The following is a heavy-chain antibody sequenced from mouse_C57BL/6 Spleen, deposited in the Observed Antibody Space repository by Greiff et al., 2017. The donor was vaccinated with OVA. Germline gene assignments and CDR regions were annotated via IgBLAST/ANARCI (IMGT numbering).Heavy chain of an antibody. Sequence: QVQLKQPGAELVMPGASVKLSCKASGYTFTSYWMHWVKQRPGQGLEWIGEIDPSDSYTNYNQKFKGKSTLTVDKSSSTAYMQLSSLTSEDSAVYYCARFGSGWSYFDYWGQGTTLTVSS. CDR2: IDPSDSYT. V-gene: IGHV1-69*01. J-gene: IGHJ2*01. CDR3: ARFGSGWSYFDY. D-gene: IGHD2-3*01. CDR1: GYTFTSYW.